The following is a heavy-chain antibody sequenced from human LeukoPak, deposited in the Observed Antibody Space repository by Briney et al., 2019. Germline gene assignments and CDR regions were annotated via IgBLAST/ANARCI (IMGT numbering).Heavy chain of an antibody. CDR1: GYSFTSSW. D-gene: IGHD1-1*01. Sequence: GESLKISCKGSGYSFTSSWIGWVRQMPGKGLEWMGVIYPGDSDTRYRPSFQGQVTISADKSISTAYLQWSSLNTSDTAMYYCARYTDHYYFDYWGQGTLVTVSS. V-gene: IGHV5-51*01. CDR2: IYPGDSDT. CDR3: ARYTDHYYFDY. J-gene: IGHJ4*02.